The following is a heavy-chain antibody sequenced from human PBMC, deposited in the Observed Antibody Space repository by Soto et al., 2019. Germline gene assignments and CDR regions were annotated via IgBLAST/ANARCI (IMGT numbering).Heavy chain of an antibody. J-gene: IGHJ4*02. V-gene: IGHV1-69*12. Sequence: QVQLVQSGAEVKKPGSSVKVSCKASGGTFSSYAISWVRQAPGQGLEWMGGIIPIFGTANYAQKFQGRVTITADESTRTAYMELSSLRSEDTAVYYCASSPRAYCGGDCYSFDYWGQGTLVTVSS. CDR3: ASSPRAYCGGDCYSFDY. CDR2: IIPIFGTA. D-gene: IGHD2-21*02. CDR1: GGTFSSYA.